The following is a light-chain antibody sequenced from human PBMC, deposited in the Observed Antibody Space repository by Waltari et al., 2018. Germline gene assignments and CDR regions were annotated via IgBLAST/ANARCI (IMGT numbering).Light chain of an antibody. Sequence: EIVLTQSPGTPSLSPGERATLSCRASQSVSSSYLAWYQQKPGQAPRLLIYGASSRATGIPDRFSGSGSGTDFTLTISRLEPEDLAVYYCQQYGSSPVAFGQGTKVEIK. J-gene: IGKJ1*01. CDR2: GAS. CDR3: QQYGSSPVA. V-gene: IGKV3-20*01. CDR1: QSVSSSY.